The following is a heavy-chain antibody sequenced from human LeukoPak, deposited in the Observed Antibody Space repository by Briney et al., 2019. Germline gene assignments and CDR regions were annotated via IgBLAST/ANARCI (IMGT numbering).Heavy chain of an antibody. Sequence: GGSLRLSCAASGFTFSSYSMNWVRQAPGKGLEWVSYISSSSSTIYYADSVKGRFTISRDNAKNSLYLQMNSLRAEDTAVYYCARDTTYCGGDCYYYFDYWGQGTLVTVSS. D-gene: IGHD2-21*02. J-gene: IGHJ4*02. CDR3: ARDTTYCGGDCYYYFDY. CDR1: GFTFSSYS. CDR2: ISSSSSTI. V-gene: IGHV3-48*04.